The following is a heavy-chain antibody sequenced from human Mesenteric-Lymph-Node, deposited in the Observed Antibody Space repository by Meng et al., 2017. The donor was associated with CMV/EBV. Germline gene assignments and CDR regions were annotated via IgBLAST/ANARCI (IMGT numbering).Heavy chain of an antibody. CDR2: IKEDEREK. Sequence: FTFSRYWMPWVRQAPGKGLEWVANIKEDEREKYYVDSVKGRFTISRDNAKNSVYLQMNSLRAEDTAVYYCARDQCGDISGKYGCFEHWGQGTLVTVSS. D-gene: IGHD1-26*01. V-gene: IGHV3-7*01. CDR3: ARDQCGDISGKYGCFEH. CDR1: FTFSRYW. J-gene: IGHJ4*02.